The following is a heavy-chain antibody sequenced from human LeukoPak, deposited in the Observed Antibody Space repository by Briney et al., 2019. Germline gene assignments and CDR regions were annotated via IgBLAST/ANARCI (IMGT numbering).Heavy chain of an antibody. Sequence: SETLSLTCAVYGGSFSGYYWSWIRQPPGKGLEWIGEINHSGSTNNNPSLKSRVTISVDTSKNQFSLKLSSVTAADTAVYYCAREPSTVRSFDYWGQGTLVTVSS. J-gene: IGHJ4*02. D-gene: IGHD4-11*01. CDR3: AREPSTVRSFDY. V-gene: IGHV4-34*01. CDR2: INHSGST. CDR1: GGSFSGYY.